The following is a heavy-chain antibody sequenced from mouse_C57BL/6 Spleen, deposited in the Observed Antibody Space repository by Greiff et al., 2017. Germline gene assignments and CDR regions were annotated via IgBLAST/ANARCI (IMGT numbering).Heavy chain of an antibody. CDR3: TRSAYDYALCDY. Sequence: QVQLQQPGAELVKPGASVKLSCKASGYTFTSYWMQWVKQRPGQGLEWIGEIDPSDSYTNYNQKFKGKAKLTAVTSASTAYMELSSLTNEDSAVXYCTRSAYDYALCDYWGQGTTLTVSS. V-gene: IGHV1-50*01. J-gene: IGHJ2*01. D-gene: IGHD2-4*01. CDR2: IDPSDSYT. CDR1: GYTFTSYW.